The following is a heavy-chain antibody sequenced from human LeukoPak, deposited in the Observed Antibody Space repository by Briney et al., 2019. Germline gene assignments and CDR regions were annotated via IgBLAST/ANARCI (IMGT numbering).Heavy chain of an antibody. V-gene: IGHV3-48*04. J-gene: IGHJ4*02. D-gene: IGHD4-23*01. CDR2: ISSSSSTI. CDR1: GFTFSSYS. CDR3: ARGSTVVTQGPLGY. Sequence: GGSLRLSCAASGFTFSSYSMNWVRQAPGKGLEWVSYISSSSSTIHYADSVKGRFTISRDNANNSLHLQMNSLRAEDTALYHCARGSTVVTQGPLGYWGQGTLVTVSS.